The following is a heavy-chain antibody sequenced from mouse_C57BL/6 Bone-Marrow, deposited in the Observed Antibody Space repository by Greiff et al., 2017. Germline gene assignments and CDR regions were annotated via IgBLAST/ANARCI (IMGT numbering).Heavy chain of an antibody. Sequence: EVQRVESGGGLVQPKGSLKLSCAASGFTFNTYAMHWVRQAPGKGLEWDARIRSKSSNYATYYADSVKDRFTISRDDSQSMLYLQMNNLKTEDTAMYYCVRGGDYDDLAYWGQGTLVTVSA. D-gene: IGHD2-4*01. V-gene: IGHV10-3*01. CDR1: GFTFNTYA. CDR3: VRGGDYDDLAY. CDR2: IRSKSSNYAT. J-gene: IGHJ3*01.